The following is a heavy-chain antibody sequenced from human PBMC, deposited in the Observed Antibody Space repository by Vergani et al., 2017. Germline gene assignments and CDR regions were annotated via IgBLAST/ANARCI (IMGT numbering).Heavy chain of an antibody. CDR3: ARGGSNLPPDTYYYYYDMDV. V-gene: IGHV3-30*03. CDR1: GFTFSSYG. Sequence: QVRLVESGGGVVQPGRSLRLSCAASGFTFSSYGMHWVRQAPGKGLEWVAVISYDGSNKYYADSVKGRFTISRDNSKNTLYLQMNSLRAEDTAVYYCARGGSNLPPDTYYYYYDMDVWGKGTTVTVSS. CDR2: ISYDGSNK. J-gene: IGHJ6*03. D-gene: IGHD4-11*01.